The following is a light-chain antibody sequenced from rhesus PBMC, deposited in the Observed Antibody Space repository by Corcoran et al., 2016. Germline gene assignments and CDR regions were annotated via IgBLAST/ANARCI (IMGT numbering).Light chain of an antibody. J-gene: IGKJ4*01. V-gene: IGKV1-22*01. CDR3: QQYSGSPLT. CDR2: KAA. Sequence: DIQMTQSPSSLSASVGDTVTITCRASPSISSWLAWYQQKPGKAPTLLIYKAASLQSGVPSRFSGSGTGTDFTLTINSLQSEDFATYSCQQYSGSPLTFGGGTKVELK. CDR1: PSISSW.